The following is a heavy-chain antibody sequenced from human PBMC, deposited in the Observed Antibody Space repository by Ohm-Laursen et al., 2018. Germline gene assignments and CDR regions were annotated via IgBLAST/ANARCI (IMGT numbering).Heavy chain of an antibody. CDR2: ITSSGSTI. Sequence: SLRLSCSASGFTFSDYYMTWIRQAPGKGLEWVSYITSSGSTIYYADSVKGRFTISRDNAKNSLYLQMNSLRAEDTALYYCAKVRYSSGYFDYWGQGTLVTVSS. V-gene: IGHV3-11*01. D-gene: IGHD5-12*01. CDR3: AKVRYSSGYFDY. CDR1: GFTFSDYY. J-gene: IGHJ4*02.